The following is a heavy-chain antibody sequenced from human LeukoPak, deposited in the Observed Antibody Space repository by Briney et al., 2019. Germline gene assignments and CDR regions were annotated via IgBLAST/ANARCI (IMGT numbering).Heavy chain of an antibody. J-gene: IGHJ5*02. D-gene: IGHD6-6*01. Sequence: GASVKVSCKASGYTFTSYGISWVRQAPGQGLEWMGWINPNSGGTNYAQKFQGRVTMTRDTSISTAYMELSRLRSDDTAVYYCARAYAPYSSSYNWSDPWGQGTLVTVSS. V-gene: IGHV1-2*02. CDR3: ARAYAPYSSSYNWSDP. CDR2: INPNSGGT. CDR1: GYTFTSYG.